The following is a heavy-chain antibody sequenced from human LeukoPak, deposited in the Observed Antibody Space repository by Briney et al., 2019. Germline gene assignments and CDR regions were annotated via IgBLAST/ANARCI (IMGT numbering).Heavy chain of an antibody. CDR2: TRNKANSYTT. J-gene: IGHJ5*02. D-gene: IGHD3-10*01. CDR3: APLRGITMA. Sequence: GGSLRLSCAASGFTFSDHYMDWVRQAPGKGLEWVGRTRNKANSYTTEYAASVKGRFTISRDDSKNSLYLQMNSLKTEDTAVYYCAPLRGITMAWGQGTLVTVSS. V-gene: IGHV3-72*01. CDR1: GFTFSDHY.